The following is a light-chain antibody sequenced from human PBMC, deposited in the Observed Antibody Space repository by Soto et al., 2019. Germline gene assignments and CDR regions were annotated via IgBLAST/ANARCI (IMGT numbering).Light chain of an antibody. CDR3: QSYDSSLSVWV. J-gene: IGLJ3*02. CDR1: SSNIGAGYD. Sequence: QSVLTPPPSVSGAPGQRVTISCTGSSSNIGAGYDVHWYHQLPGTAPKLLIYGNNNRPSGVPDRFSGSRSGTSASLAITGLQAEDEADYYCQSYDSSLSVWVFGGGTKLTVL. V-gene: IGLV1-40*01. CDR2: GNN.